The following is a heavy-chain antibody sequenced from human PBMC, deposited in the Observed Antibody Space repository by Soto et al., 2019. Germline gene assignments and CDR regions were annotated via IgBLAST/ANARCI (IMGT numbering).Heavy chain of an antibody. CDR2: IIPIFGTA. J-gene: IGHJ5*02. CDR1: GGTFSSYA. D-gene: IGHD7-27*01. Sequence: GASVKVSCKASGGTFSSYAISWVRQAPGQGLEWMGGIIPIFGTANYAQKFQGRVTITADESTSTAYMELSSLRSEVTAVYYCARVLTGDPGWFDPWGQGTLVTVSS. CDR3: ARVLTGDPGWFDP. V-gene: IGHV1-69*13.